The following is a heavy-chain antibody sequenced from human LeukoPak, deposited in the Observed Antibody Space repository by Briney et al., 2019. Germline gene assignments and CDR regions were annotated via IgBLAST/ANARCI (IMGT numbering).Heavy chain of an antibody. D-gene: IGHD2-15*01. CDR1: GASISSSTYY. Sequence: SETLSLTCTVSGASISSSTYYWGWIRQPPGKGLEWIGCIYETGSTYYKSSLKSRVTISVDTSKNQFSLKLSSVTAADTAVYYCARHSGSGYYFYFYSMDVWGQGATVTVSS. V-gene: IGHV4-39*01. J-gene: IGHJ6*01. CDR2: IYETGST. CDR3: ARHSGSGYYFYFYSMDV.